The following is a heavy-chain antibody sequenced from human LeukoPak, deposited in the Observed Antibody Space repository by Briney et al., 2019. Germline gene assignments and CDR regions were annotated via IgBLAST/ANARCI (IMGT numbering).Heavy chain of an antibody. J-gene: IGHJ5*01. V-gene: IGHV4-4*07. CDR1: GGSISTYY. D-gene: IGHD6-19*01. CDR2: IHTSGST. Sequence: PSDTLSLTCTVSGGSISTYYWTWIRQPAGKGLEWIGRIHTSGSTNYNPSLKSQVTLSVDTSKNRFPLKLNSVTAADTAVYYCARGSHWFDYWGQGTMVTVSS. CDR3: ARGSHWFDY.